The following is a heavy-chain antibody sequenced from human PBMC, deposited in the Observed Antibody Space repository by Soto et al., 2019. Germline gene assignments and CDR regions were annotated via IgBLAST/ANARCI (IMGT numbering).Heavy chain of an antibody. Sequence: PSETLSLTCTVSGGSISSGGYYWSWIRQHPGKGLERIGYIYYSGSTYYNPSLKSRVTISVDTSKNQFSLKLSSVTAADTAVYYCARVDSQSIFGVVIHDYWGQGTLVTVSS. V-gene: IGHV4-31*03. CDR2: IYYSGST. CDR1: GGSISSGGYY. D-gene: IGHD3-3*01. J-gene: IGHJ4*02. CDR3: ARVDSQSIFGVVIHDY.